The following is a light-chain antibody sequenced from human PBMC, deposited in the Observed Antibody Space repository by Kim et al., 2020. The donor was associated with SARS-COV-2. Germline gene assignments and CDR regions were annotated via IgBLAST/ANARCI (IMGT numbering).Light chain of an antibody. Sequence: GQRVTIYCSGSSSNIGSNYVYWYQQLPGTAPKLLIYRNNHRPSGVPDRFSGSKSGTSASLAISGLRSEDEADYYCAAWDDSVSGLVFGGGTQLTVL. J-gene: IGLJ3*02. CDR3: AAWDDSVSGLV. CDR1: SSNIGSNY. CDR2: RNN. V-gene: IGLV1-47*01.